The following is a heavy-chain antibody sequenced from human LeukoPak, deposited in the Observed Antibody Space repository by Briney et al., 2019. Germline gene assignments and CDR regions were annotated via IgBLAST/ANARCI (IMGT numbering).Heavy chain of an antibody. D-gene: IGHD3-22*01. CDR1: GGSISSSSYY. J-gene: IGHJ4*02. CDR2: IYYSGST. Sequence: SETLSLTCTVSGGSISSSSYYWGWIRQPPGKGLEWIGSIYYSGSTYYNPSLKSRVTISVDTSKNQFSLKLSSVTAADTAVYYCARGVSSGYLFYFDYWGQGTLVTVSS. V-gene: IGHV4-39*01. CDR3: ARGVSSGYLFYFDY.